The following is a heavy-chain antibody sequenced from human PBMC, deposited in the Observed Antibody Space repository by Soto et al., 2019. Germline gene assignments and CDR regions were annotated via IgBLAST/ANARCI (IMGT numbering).Heavy chain of an antibody. J-gene: IGHJ4*02. CDR1: GYTFAAYY. D-gene: IGHD4-17*01. V-gene: IGHV1-2*02. CDR3: ARDPDYGDYWGYFFDS. CDR2: INPTSGGT. Sequence: QVQLVQSGAEVKKPGASVKVSCKTSGYTFAAYYIHWIQQAPGQGLEWMGWINPTSGGTVYAQNIQDRGTITRDTSISTAYMELRRLNSDDTAVYYCARDPDYGDYWGYFFDSWGQGTPVTVSS.